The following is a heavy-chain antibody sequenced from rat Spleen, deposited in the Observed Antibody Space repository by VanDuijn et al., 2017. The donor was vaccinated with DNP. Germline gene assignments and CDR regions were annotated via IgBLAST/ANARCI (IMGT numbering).Heavy chain of an antibody. CDR2: ISYDGSST. D-gene: IGHD1-4*01. J-gene: IGHJ2*01. Sequence: EVQLVESGGGLVQPGRSLKLSCAASGFTFSDYNMAWVRQAPKKGLEWVATISYDGSSTYYRDSVKGRFTISRDNAKSTLYLQMDSLRSEDTATYYCARSGLPGYEDYWGQGVMVTVSS. V-gene: IGHV5-7*01. CDR1: GFTFSDYN. CDR3: ARSGLPGYEDY.